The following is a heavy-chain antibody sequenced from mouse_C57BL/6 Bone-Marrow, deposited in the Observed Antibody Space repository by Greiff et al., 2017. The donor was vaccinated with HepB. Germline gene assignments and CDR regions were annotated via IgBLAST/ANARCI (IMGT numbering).Heavy chain of an antibody. J-gene: IGHJ2*01. CDR3: AREGGSVFDY. Sequence: EVKLVESGGGLVKPGGSLKLSCAASGFTFSSYAMSWVRQTPEKRLEWVATISDGGSYTYYPDNVKGRFTISRDNAKNNLYLQMGHLKSEDTAMYYCAREGGSVFDYWGQGTTLTVSS. CDR1: GFTFSSYA. CDR2: ISDGGSYT. D-gene: IGHD1-1*01. V-gene: IGHV5-4*01.